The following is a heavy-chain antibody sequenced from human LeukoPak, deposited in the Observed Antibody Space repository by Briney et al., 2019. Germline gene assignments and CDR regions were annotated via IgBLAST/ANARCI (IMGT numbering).Heavy chain of an antibody. CDR2: IRYDGSHK. V-gene: IGHV3-30*02. J-gene: IGHJ4*02. CDR3: AKDRSGTYSNLFDY. CDR1: GFTFTSYG. D-gene: IGHD1-26*01. Sequence: GGSLRLSCAAPGFTFTSYGMHWVRQAPGKGLEWVAFIRYDGSHKYYADSVKGRFAISRDNSKNTLYLQMNSLRAEDTAVYYCAKDRSGTYSNLFDYCGQGTLVTVSS.